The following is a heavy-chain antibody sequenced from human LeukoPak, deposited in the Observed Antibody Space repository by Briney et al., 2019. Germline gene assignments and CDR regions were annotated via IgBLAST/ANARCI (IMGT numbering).Heavy chain of an antibody. Sequence: PSETLSLTCTVSGGSISSSLYYWGWLRQPPGKGLEWIGSIFYSGITYYNPSLQSRVTISVDTSKSQFSLHLSSVTAADTALYYCARIIVVTSTDYFDSWGQGTLVTVSS. CDR1: GGSISSSLYY. J-gene: IGHJ4*02. CDR2: IFYSGIT. D-gene: IGHD2/OR15-2a*01. CDR3: ARIIVVTSTDYFDS. V-gene: IGHV4-39*01.